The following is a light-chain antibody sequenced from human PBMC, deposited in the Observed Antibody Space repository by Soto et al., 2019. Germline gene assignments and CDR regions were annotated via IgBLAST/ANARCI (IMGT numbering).Light chain of an antibody. J-gene: IGKJ1*01. CDR2: DAS. CDR1: QAISSR. V-gene: IGKV1-12*01. Sequence: DIQMTQSPSSVSASVGDRVTITCRASQAISSRLAWYQQKPGRAPKLLIFDASSLMSGVPSRFSGSGYGTEFTLTINRLQPDDSATYYCQQYDSFSVWTFGQGTKVDIK. CDR3: QQYDSFSVWT.